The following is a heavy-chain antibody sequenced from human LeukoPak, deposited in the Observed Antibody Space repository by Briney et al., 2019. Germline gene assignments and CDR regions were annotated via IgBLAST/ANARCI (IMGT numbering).Heavy chain of an antibody. CDR1: XGXXXXXXXX. CDR3: ARHGCSGGNCYYSAFDI. V-gene: IGHV4-39*01. CDR2: XXLSGSX. J-gene: IGHJ3*02. Sequence: PSETLSLTCTVSXGXXXXXXXXXGXXXXXXXXGXEXXXXXXLSGSXYYNPSLKSRVTISVDTSKNQFSLKLSSVTAANTAVYYCARHGCSGGNCYYSAFDIWGQGTMVTVSS. D-gene: IGHD2-15*01.